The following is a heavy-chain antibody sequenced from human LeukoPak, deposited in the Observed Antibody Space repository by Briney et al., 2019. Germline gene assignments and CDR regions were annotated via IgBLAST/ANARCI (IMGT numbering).Heavy chain of an antibody. CDR2: ISYDGSNK. J-gene: IGHJ4*02. Sequence: GRSLRLSCAASGFTFSSYGMHWVRQAPGKGLEWVAVISYDGSNKYYADSVKGRFTISRDNSMNTLYLQMNSLRAEDTAVYYCARGDFWLDYWGQGALVTVSS. V-gene: IGHV3-30*03. CDR3: ARGDFWLDY. CDR1: GFTFSSYG. D-gene: IGHD3-3*01.